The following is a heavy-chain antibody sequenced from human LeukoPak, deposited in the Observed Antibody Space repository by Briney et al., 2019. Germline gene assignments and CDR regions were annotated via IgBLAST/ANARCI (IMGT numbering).Heavy chain of an antibody. J-gene: IGHJ4*02. CDR1: GGSTSSYY. CDR2: IYYSGST. Sequence: PSETLSLTCTVSGGSTSSYYWSWIRQPPGKGLEWIGYIYYSGSTNYNPSLKSRVTISVDTSKNQFSLKLSSVTAADTAVYYCARGRGGRRLSSSLPDYWGQGTLVTVSS. CDR3: ARGRGGRRLSSSLPDY. D-gene: IGHD1-26*01. V-gene: IGHV4-59*01.